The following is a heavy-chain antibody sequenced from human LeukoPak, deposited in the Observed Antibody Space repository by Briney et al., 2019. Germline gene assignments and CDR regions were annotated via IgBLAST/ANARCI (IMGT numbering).Heavy chain of an antibody. CDR2: INPDGITA. Sequence: GGSLRLSCAASGFTFSSYCMHWVRQAPGQGLEWVSRINPDGITATCADSVKGRVTVSRDNSKNTFFMQMSSLRAEDTAVYYCARDYYYGMDVWGQGTTITVSS. CDR3: ARDYYYGMDV. CDR1: GFTFSSYC. J-gene: IGHJ6*02. V-gene: IGHV3-74*01.